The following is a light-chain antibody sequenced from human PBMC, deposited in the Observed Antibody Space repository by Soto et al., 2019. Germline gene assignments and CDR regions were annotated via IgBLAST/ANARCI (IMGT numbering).Light chain of an antibody. CDR3: QQYNAWPPLT. CDR2: TAS. V-gene: IGKV3-15*01. Sequence: EIVMTQSPGTLSVSPGEGATLSCRASQSVSINVAWYQHKPGQGPRLLIHTASTRAAGVPARFGGSGSGTEFTLTISSLQSEDFAVYYCQQYNAWPPLTFGGGTKVEIK. CDR1: QSVSIN. J-gene: IGKJ4*01.